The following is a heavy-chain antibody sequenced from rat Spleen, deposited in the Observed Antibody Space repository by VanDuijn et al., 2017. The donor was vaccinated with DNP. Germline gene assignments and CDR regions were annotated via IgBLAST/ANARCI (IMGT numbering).Heavy chain of an antibody. Sequence: EVQLVASGGDLVQPGRSLKLFCAASGFTFSDYYMAWFRQAPRKGLEWVAYIRYDGGYTKYGDSVKGRFTISRDNAKNTLYLQMNSLRSEDMATYYCARWNSGHFDYWGQGVMVSVST. CDR3: ARWNSGHFDY. CDR1: GFTFSDYY. CDR2: IRYDGGYT. V-gene: IGHV5-22*01. D-gene: IGHD4-3*01. J-gene: IGHJ2*01.